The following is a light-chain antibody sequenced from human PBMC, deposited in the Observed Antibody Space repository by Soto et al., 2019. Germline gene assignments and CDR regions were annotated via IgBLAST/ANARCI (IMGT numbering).Light chain of an antibody. J-gene: IGKJ1*01. CDR2: SAS. CDR3: QQYGGSPGT. Sequence: ELVLTQSPGTLSLSPGESATLSCRASQSVSRNSLAWYQQKPGQDPRLLIYSASSRTSGTPDRFSGSGTGTDFTLTISGLEPEDSAVYYCQQYGGSPGTFGQGTKVEIK. V-gene: IGKV3-20*01. CDR1: QSVSRNS.